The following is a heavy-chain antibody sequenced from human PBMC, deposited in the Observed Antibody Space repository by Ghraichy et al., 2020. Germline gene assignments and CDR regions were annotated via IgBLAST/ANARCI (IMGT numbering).Heavy chain of an antibody. D-gene: IGHD3-22*01. J-gene: IGHJ4*02. V-gene: IGHV3-30*02. Sequence: GGSLRLSCAASGFTFSSYGMHWVRQAPGKGLEWVAFIRYDGSNKYYADSVKGRFTISRDNSKNTLYLQMNSLRAEDTAVYYCAKARSRSYYYDSSVGRGFDYWGQGTLVTVSS. CDR2: IRYDGSNK. CDR3: AKARSRSYYYDSSVGRGFDY. CDR1: GFTFSSYG.